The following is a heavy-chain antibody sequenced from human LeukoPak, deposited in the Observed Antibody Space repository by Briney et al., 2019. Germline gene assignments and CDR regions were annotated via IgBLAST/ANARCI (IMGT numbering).Heavy chain of an antibody. CDR2: INPSGGST. Sequence: ASVKVSCKASGYTFTSYYMHWVRQAPGQGLEWMGIINPSGGSTSYAQKFQGRVTMTTDTSTSTAYMELRSLRSDDTAVYYCARGDSGSLPSDPWGQGTLVTVSS. V-gene: IGHV1-46*01. D-gene: IGHD3-10*01. J-gene: IGHJ5*02. CDR1: GYTFTSYY. CDR3: ARGDSGSLPSDP.